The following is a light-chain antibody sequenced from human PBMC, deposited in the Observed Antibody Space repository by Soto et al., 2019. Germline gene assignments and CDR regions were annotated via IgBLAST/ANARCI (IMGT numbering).Light chain of an antibody. Sequence: EESVTITCRASQVISTSLAWYQVKPGKAPKLLIYAASTLESGVPSRFSATVSGTEFSLTITSLQPEDFATYYCQQLFDSPITFGQGTQLEIK. CDR2: AAS. V-gene: IGKV1-9*01. CDR1: QVISTS. J-gene: IGKJ5*01. CDR3: QQLFDSPIT.